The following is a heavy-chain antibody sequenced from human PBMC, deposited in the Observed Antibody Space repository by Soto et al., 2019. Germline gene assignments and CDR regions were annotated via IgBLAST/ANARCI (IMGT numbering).Heavy chain of an antibody. CDR3: TYYDFWSGYSQITYYYYGMDV. J-gene: IGHJ6*02. D-gene: IGHD3-3*01. V-gene: IGHV1-69*13. CDR1: GGTFSSYA. CDR2: IIPIFGTA. Sequence: SVKVSCKAPGGTFSSYAISWVRQAPGQGLEWMGGIIPIFGTANYAQKFQGRVTITADESTSTAYMELSSLRSEDTAVYYCTYYDFWSGYSQITYYYYGMDVWGQGTTVTVSS.